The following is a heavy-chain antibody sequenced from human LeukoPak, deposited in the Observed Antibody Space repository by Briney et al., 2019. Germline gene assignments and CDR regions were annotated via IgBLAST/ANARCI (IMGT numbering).Heavy chain of an antibody. Sequence: ASVKVSCKASGYTFTGYYMHWVRRAPGQGLEWMGWINPNSGGTNYAQKFQGRVTMTRDTSISTAYMELSRLRSDDTAVYYCARDKQAVVRGVIANWFDPWGQGTLVTVSS. CDR2: INPNSGGT. D-gene: IGHD3-10*01. CDR3: ARDKQAVVRGVIANWFDP. J-gene: IGHJ5*02. V-gene: IGHV1-2*02. CDR1: GYTFTGYY.